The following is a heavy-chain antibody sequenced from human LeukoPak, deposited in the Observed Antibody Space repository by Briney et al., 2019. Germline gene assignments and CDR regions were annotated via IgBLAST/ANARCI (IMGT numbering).Heavy chain of an antibody. CDR3: ARGRDGYNGDAFDI. CDR2: IYPGDSDT. J-gene: IGHJ3*02. D-gene: IGHD5-24*01. CDR1: GYSFPNYW. Sequence: GESLKISCKVSGYSFPNYWIGWVRQMPGKGLEWMNIIYPGDSDTRYSPSFQGQVTFSADKSISTAYLQWSSLKASDTAVYYCARGRDGYNGDAFDIWGQGTMVTVSS. V-gene: IGHV5-51*01.